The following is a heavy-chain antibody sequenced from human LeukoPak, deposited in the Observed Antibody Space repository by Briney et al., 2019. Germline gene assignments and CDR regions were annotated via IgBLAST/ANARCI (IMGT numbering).Heavy chain of an antibody. D-gene: IGHD3-10*01. J-gene: IGHJ4*02. CDR1: GGSISSGDYY. CDR2: IYYSGST. CDR3: ARDGPMVRGVSDY. Sequence: SQTLSLTCTVSGGSISSGDYYWSWIRQPPGEGLEWIGYIYYSGSTYYNPSLKSRVTISVDTSKNQFSLKLSSVTAADTAVYYCARDGPMVRGVSDYWGQGTLVTVSS. V-gene: IGHV4-30-4*01.